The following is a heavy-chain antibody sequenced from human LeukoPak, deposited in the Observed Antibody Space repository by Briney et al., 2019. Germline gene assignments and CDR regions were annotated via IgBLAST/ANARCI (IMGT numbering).Heavy chain of an antibody. CDR1: GFTFSSYT. D-gene: IGHD3-9*01. CDR2: ITNNGGNT. J-gene: IGHJ4*02. CDR3: VIVRGYFDSSGSDY. Sequence: GASLRLSCSASGFTFSSYTIHWVRPAPGKGLEFVSAITNNGGNTYYADSVKGRFTISRDNSKNTVYLQMSSLRAEDTAVYYCVIVRGYFDSSGSDYWGQGTLVTVSS. V-gene: IGHV3-64D*06.